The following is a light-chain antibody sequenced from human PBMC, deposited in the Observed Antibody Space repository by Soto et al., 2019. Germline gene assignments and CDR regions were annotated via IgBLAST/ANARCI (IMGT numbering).Light chain of an antibody. V-gene: IGKV3-20*01. Sequence: EIVLTQSPGTLSLSPGERATLSCRASQSHSSSYLAWYQQKPGQAPRLLIYGASSRATGIPDRFSGSGSGTDFTLTISRLEPKDFAVYYCQQYGSSPQTFGQGTKVEIK. CDR3: QQYGSSPQT. J-gene: IGKJ1*01. CDR1: QSHSSSY. CDR2: GAS.